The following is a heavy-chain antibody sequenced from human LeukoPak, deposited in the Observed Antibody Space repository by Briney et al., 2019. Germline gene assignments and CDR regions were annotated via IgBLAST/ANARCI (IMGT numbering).Heavy chain of an antibody. V-gene: IGHV3-73*01. Sequence: PGGSLRLSCAASGFTFSGSAMHWVRQASGKGLEWVGRIRIKTNKYATAYAASVKGRFTISRDDAKNTAYLQMNSLKTEDTAVYYCARGQGYSYGYEWFDPWGQGTLVTVSS. D-gene: IGHD5-18*01. CDR2: IRIKTNKYAT. J-gene: IGHJ5*02. CDR1: GFTFSGSA. CDR3: ARGQGYSYGYEWFDP.